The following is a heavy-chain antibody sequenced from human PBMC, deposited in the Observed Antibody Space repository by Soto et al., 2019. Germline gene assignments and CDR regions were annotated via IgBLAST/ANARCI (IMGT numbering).Heavy chain of an antibody. CDR1: GDSVSGNSAA. J-gene: IGHJ4*02. Sequence: SQTLSLTCAISGDSVSGNSAAWNWIRQSPSRGLEWLGRTYYRSKWYSDYTVSLQSRISINADPSRNQFSLQLHSVTPEDTAVYYCARDCYSSSYDFDYWGQGTLVTVSS. CDR2: TYYRSKWYS. D-gene: IGHD6-6*01. CDR3: ARDCYSSSYDFDY. V-gene: IGHV6-1*01.